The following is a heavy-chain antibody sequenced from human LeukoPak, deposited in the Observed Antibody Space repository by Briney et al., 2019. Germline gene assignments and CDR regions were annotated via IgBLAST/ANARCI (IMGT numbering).Heavy chain of an antibody. CDR1: EFTFSSYC. D-gene: IGHD2-21*01. CDR2: ISRDGSGT. CDR3: ARDKMVINKYLDY. J-gene: IGHJ4*02. Sequence: GGSLRLSCAASEFTFSSYCMHWVRQAPGKGLQYVSAISRDGSGTYYAKSVEGRFTVSRDNSKNTLYLEMASLRAEDTAVYYCARDKMVINKYLDYWGQGTLVTVSS. V-gene: IGHV3-64*01.